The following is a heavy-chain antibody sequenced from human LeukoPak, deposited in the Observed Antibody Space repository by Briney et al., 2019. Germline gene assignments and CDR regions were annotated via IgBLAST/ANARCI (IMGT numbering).Heavy chain of an antibody. D-gene: IGHD5-24*01. CDR1: GGSFSGYY. CDR3: ARGGDGYNYFDY. CDR2: IKHSGST. J-gene: IGHJ4*02. Sequence: PSETLSLTCAVYGGSFSGYYWSWIRQPPGKGLEWIGEIKHSGSTNYNPSLKSRVTISLDTSKNQFSLKVSSVTAADPAVYYCARGGDGYNYFDYWGQGTLVTVSS. V-gene: IGHV4-34*01.